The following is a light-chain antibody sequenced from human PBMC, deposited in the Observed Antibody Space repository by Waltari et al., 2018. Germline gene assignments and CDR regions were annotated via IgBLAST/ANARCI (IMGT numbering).Light chain of an antibody. J-gene: IGKJ5*01. Sequence: EIVVTQSPATLSVSPGDRAILTCRASQSISSNLAWFQQKPGQSPRLLIYGASARASGVPARFSGSGSGTEFTLTITSLQSEDFAVYHCQQRITWPITFGQGTRLEIK. CDR1: QSISSN. V-gene: IGKV3-15*01. CDR2: GAS. CDR3: QQRITWPIT.